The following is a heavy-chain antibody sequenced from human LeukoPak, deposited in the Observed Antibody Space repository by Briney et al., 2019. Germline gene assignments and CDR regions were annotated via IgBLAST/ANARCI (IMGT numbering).Heavy chain of an antibody. Sequence: GRSLRLSCAASGFTFSSYGMHWVRQAPGKGLEWVAVISYDGSNKYYADSVKGRFTISRDNSKNTLYLQMNSLRAEDTAVYYCAKDLIVVVVAAMDYWGQGTLVTVSS. CDR1: GFTFSSYG. D-gene: IGHD2-15*01. V-gene: IGHV3-30*18. J-gene: IGHJ4*02. CDR2: ISYDGSNK. CDR3: AKDLIVVVVAAMDY.